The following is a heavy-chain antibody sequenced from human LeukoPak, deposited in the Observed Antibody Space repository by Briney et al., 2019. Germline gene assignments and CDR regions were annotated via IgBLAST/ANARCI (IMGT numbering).Heavy chain of an antibody. CDR1: GYSFTSYW. CDR2: IYPGDSDT. Sequence: GESLKISCKGSGYSFTSYWIGWVRQMPGKGLEWMGIIYPGDSDTRYSPSFQGQVTISADKSISTAYLQWSSLKASDTAMYYCARSWSYDSSGIGWFDPWGQGTLVTVSS. D-gene: IGHD3-22*01. V-gene: IGHV5-51*01. CDR3: ARSWSYDSSGIGWFDP. J-gene: IGHJ5*02.